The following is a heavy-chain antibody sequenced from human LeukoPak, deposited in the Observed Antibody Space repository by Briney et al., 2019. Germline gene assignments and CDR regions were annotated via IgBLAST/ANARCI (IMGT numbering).Heavy chain of an antibody. V-gene: IGHV2-5*02. CDR2: IYWDDDR. CDR1: GFSLNTRGVG. J-gene: IGHJ4*02. CDR3: AHRKNYYDSSVFDN. Sequence: SGPTLVNPTQTLTLTCTFSGFSLNTRGVGVGWIRQPPGRALEWLSLIYWDDDRRYIPSLKSRLTITKDTSKNQVVLTITNMDPVDTATYFCAHRKNYYDSSVFDNWGQGTLVTVSS. D-gene: IGHD3-22*01.